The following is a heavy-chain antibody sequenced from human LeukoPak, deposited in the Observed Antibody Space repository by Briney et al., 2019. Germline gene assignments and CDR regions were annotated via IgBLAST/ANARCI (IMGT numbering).Heavy chain of an antibody. CDR2: INSSSSNI. V-gene: IGHV3-21*01. CDR3: ARDQDIVVVPALDHYYYYGMDV. J-gene: IGHJ6*02. D-gene: IGHD2-2*01. CDR1: GCTFSSYS. Sequence: GGSLRLSCAASGCTFSSYSMNWVRQAPGKGLEWVSSINSSSSNIYYADFERGGIITAKKYDKNSLYLQMNSKRADDTAVYYCARDQDIVVVPALDHYYYYGMDVWGQGTTVTVSS.